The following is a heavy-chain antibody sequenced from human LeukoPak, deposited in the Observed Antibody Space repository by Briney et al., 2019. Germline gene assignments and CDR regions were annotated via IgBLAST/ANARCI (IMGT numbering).Heavy chain of an antibody. CDR2: ISYDGGKK. CDR1: GFTFSSYA. J-gene: IGHJ4*02. D-gene: IGHD5-12*01. Sequence: GGSLRLSCAASGFTFSSYAMHWVRQAPGKGLEWVAVISYDGGKKYCSDSVKGRFTISRDNSKNTLYLQMNTLRAEDTALYYCAKDLYSGYGNYFDSWGQGTLVTVSS. V-gene: IGHV3-30*18. CDR3: AKDLYSGYGNYFDS.